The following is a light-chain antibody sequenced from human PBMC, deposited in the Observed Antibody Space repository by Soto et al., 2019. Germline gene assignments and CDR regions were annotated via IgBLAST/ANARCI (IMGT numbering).Light chain of an antibody. J-gene: IGKJ1*01. Sequence: DIQMTQSPSTLSGSVGDRVTITCRASQTISSWLAWYQQKPGKAPKLLIYKASTLKSGAPSRFSGSGSGTEFAFTISSLQPDDFATDYCKHYNSYSEAFGQGTKVELQ. CDR2: KAS. CDR1: QTISSW. V-gene: IGKV1-5*03. CDR3: KHYNSYSEA.